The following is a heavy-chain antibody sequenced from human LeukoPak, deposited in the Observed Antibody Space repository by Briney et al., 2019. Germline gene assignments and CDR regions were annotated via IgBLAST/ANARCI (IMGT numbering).Heavy chain of an antibody. Sequence: ASVKVSCKASGYTFTGYYMHRVRQAPGQGLEWMGWINPNSGGTNYAQKFQGRVTMTRDTSISTAYMELSRLRSDDTAVYYCAAWKIAAAGTTYFDYWGQGTLVTVSS. J-gene: IGHJ4*02. CDR2: INPNSGGT. CDR3: AAWKIAAAGTTYFDY. D-gene: IGHD6-13*01. V-gene: IGHV1-2*02. CDR1: GYTFTGYY.